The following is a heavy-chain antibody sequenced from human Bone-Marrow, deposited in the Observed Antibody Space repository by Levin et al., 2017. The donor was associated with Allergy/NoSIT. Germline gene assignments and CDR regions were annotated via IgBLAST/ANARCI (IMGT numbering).Heavy chain of an antibody. J-gene: IGHJ3*02. CDR2: IYYSGTT. D-gene: IGHD3-10*01. CDR3: ARGVTLRVTMIRGIIDVFDI. Sequence: SETLSLTCTVSGGSISSGGYYWSWIRQHPGKGLEWIAYIYYSGTTYYNPSLKSRITMSIDTSRNHFSLQLSSVTAADTAVYYCARGVTLRVTMIRGIIDVFDIWGQGTTVAVSS. CDR1: GGSISSGGYY. V-gene: IGHV4-31*03.